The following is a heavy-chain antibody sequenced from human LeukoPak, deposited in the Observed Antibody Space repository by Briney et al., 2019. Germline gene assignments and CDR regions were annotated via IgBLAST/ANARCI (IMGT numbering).Heavy chain of an antibody. V-gene: IGHV3-33*01. Sequence: PGGSLRLSCAASGFTFSSYGMHWVRQAPGKGLEWVVVIWYDGSNKYYADSVKGRFTISRDNSKNTLYLQMNSLRAEDTAVYYCASREDVAGTQGVDYWSQGTLVTVSS. CDR2: IWYDGSNK. D-gene: IGHD3-10*01. J-gene: IGHJ4*02. CDR3: ASREDVAGTQGVDY. CDR1: GFTFSSYG.